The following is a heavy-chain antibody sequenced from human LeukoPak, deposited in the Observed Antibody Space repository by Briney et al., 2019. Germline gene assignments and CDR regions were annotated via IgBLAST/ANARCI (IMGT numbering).Heavy chain of an antibody. CDR1: GGTFSSYA. CDR3: ARRVLRRGYSGYGGLDY. J-gene: IGHJ4*02. D-gene: IGHD5-12*01. Sequence: ASVKVSCKASGGTFSSYAISWVRQAPGQGLEWMGGIIPIFGTANYAQKFQGRVTITADESTSTAHMELSSLRSEDTAVYYCARRVLRRGYSGYGGLDYWGQGTLVTVSS. V-gene: IGHV1-69*13. CDR2: IIPIFGTA.